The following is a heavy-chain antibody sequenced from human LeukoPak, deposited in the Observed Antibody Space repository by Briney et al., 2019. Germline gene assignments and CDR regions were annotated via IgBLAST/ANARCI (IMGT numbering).Heavy chain of an antibody. Sequence: SETLSLTCAVYGGSFTDYYWNWIRQSPEKGLEWIGEINHSGNTNYNPSLESRVAISVDTSNKQFSLRLSSVTAADTAVYYCVRVRWRQANGDVWGQGTTVTVSS. J-gene: IGHJ6*02. CDR2: INHSGNT. D-gene: IGHD4-23*01. CDR3: VRVRWRQANGDV. V-gene: IGHV4-34*01. CDR1: GGSFTDYY.